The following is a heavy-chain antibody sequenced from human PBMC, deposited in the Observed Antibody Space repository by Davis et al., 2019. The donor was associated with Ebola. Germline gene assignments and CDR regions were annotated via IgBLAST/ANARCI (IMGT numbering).Heavy chain of an antibody. CDR3: TSSLSGVDP. J-gene: IGHJ5*02. CDR1: GFTFSGSA. CDR2: IRRKANSYAT. D-gene: IGHD3-10*01. Sequence: GESLKIPCAASGFTFSGSAMHWVRQASGKGLEWVGRIRRKANSYATEYAASVKGRFTISRDDSKNTAYLQMNSLKTEDTAVYYCTSSLSGVDPWGQGTLVTVSS. V-gene: IGHV3-73*01.